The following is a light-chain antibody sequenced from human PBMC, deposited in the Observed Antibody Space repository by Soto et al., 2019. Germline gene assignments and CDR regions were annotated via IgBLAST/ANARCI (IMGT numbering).Light chain of an antibody. CDR1: QDISSW. V-gene: IGKV1-12*01. J-gene: IGKJ4*01. Sequence: DIQMTQSPSSVSASVGDRVTITCRASQDISSWLAWFQQKPGKAPKLLIYAASSLQIGVPSRFSGSGSGTDFHITISSLQPEYYATYYCQHGNSFPLTFGGGTKVEIK. CDR2: AAS. CDR3: QHGNSFPLT.